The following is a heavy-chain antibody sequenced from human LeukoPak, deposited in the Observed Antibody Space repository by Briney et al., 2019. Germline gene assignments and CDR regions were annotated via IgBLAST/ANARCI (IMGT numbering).Heavy chain of an antibody. V-gene: IGHV3-30-3*01. D-gene: IGHD7-27*01. CDR1: GFTFSSYA. CDR3: TTVWGGE. Sequence: GRSLRLSCAATGFTFSSYAMHWVRQAPGKGLEWVAVISYDGSNKYYADSVKGRFTISRDNSKNTLYLEMNSLKTEDTAVYYCTTVWGGEWGQGTLVTVSS. CDR2: ISYDGSNK. J-gene: IGHJ1*01.